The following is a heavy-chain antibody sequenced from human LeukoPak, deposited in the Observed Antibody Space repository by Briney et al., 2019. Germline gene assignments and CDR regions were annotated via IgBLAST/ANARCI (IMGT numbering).Heavy chain of an antibody. Sequence: GASVKLSRKASGYRFTSYYMHWVRQAPGQGLEWMGIINPSGGSPTYAQKFQGRVTMTGDTSTSTVYMELSSLRSEDTAVYYCVRGIPLFDYWGQGTLVTVSS. CDR3: VRGIPLFDY. V-gene: IGHV1-46*01. CDR2: INPSGGSP. J-gene: IGHJ4*02. CDR1: GYRFTSYY.